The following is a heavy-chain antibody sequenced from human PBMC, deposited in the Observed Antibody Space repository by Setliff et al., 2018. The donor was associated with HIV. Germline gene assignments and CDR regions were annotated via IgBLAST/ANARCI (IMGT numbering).Heavy chain of an antibody. CDR2: IKSKTDGWTT. J-gene: IGHJ4*02. CDR1: GFTFSNAW. CDR3: TTVHYCSSSRCYIIDY. Sequence: GSLRLSCAASGFTFSNAWMNWVRQAPGKGLEWVGRIKSKTDGWTTDYAAPVKGRFTISRDDSKNTLYLQMNSLKTEDTAVYYCTTVHYCSSSRCYIIDYWGQGTLVTVSS. V-gene: IGHV3-15*01. D-gene: IGHD2-2*02.